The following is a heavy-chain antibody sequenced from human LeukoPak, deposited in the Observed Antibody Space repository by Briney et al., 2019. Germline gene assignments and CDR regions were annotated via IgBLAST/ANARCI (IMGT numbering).Heavy chain of an antibody. CDR2: IIPIFGTA. CDR3: ARGPRHQMTTVTYYFDY. Sequence: SVKVSCKASGGTFSSYAISWVRQAPGQGLEWMGRIIPIFGTANYAQKFQGRVTITTDESTSTAYMELSSPRSEDTAVYYCARGPRHQMTTVTYYFDYWGQGTLVTVSS. CDR1: GGTFSSYA. D-gene: IGHD4-11*01. V-gene: IGHV1-69*05. J-gene: IGHJ4*02.